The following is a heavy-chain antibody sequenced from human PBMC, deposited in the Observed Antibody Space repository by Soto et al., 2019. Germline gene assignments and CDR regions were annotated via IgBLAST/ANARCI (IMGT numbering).Heavy chain of an antibody. CDR2: INAANGNT. J-gene: IGHJ4*02. Sequence: GASVKVSFQGFWYTLRTYSMPWVRQAPGQRLEWMGWINAANGNTKYSQKFQGRVTITRDTSASTAYMELSSLRSEDTAVYYCARAPSWYIFDYWGQGTLVTVS. CDR3: ARAPSWYIFDY. CDR1: YTLRTYS. D-gene: IGHD6-13*01. V-gene: IGHV1-3*01.